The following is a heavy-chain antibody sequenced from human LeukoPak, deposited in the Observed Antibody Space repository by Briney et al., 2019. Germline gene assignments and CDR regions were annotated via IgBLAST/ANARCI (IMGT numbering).Heavy chain of an antibody. D-gene: IGHD1-14*01. CDR3: ARGGIPMIEYNHMDV. V-gene: IGHV3-23*01. Sequence: GGSLRLSCAASGFTFSSYGMSWVRQAPGKGLEWVSAISGSGGSTYYADSVKGRFTISRDNSKNSLYLQMNSLRAEDTALYYCARGGIPMIEYNHMDVWGKGTTVTVSS. CDR1: GFTFSSYG. CDR2: ISGSGGST. J-gene: IGHJ6*03.